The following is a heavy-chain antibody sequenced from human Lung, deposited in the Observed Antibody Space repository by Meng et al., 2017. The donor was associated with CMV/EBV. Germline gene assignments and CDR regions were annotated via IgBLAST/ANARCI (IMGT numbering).Heavy chain of an antibody. Sequence: ASXXVSCKASGYRFTDHYFHWVRQAPGQGLEWMGWIYPNSGGTHYAQKFQGRLTVTRDTSISTGYMELSSLGSDDTAVYYCARDNDWGPDYWGPGKLVNGAS. J-gene: IGHJ4*02. CDR3: ARDNDWGPDY. CDR2: IYPNSGGT. D-gene: IGHD7-27*01. CDR1: GYRFTDHY. V-gene: IGHV1-2*02.